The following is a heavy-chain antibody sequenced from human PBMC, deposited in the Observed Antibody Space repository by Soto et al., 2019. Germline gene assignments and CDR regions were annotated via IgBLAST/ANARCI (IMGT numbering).Heavy chain of an antibody. J-gene: IGHJ6*01. CDR3: TREGAYTSPPYYYFYAMDV. CDR1: GXTFRDYS. V-gene: IGHV3-49*04. Sequence: GSLRLSCKGSGXTFRDYSIGWVRQAPGKGLQGVGLMRAKAFGGTTEYSTFVKGRFTISRDDSKSVAYLQMNSLETEDTAVYYRTREGAYTSPPYYYFYAMDVWGQGTRATVSS. D-gene: IGHD2-2*01. CDR2: MRAKAFGGTT.